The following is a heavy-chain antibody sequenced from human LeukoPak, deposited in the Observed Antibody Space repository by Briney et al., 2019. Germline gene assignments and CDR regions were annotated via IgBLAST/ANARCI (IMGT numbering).Heavy chain of an antibody. CDR2: IIPILGIA. CDR1: GGTFSSYA. Sequence: WASVKLSCKASGGTFSSYAINWVRQAPGQGPEWMGRIIPILGIANYAQKFQGRVTITADKSTSTAYMELSSLRSEDTAVYYCARGIDDILTGYYIDYFDYWGQGTLVTVSS. J-gene: IGHJ4*02. V-gene: IGHV1-69*04. CDR3: ARGIDDILTGYYIDYFDY. D-gene: IGHD3-9*01.